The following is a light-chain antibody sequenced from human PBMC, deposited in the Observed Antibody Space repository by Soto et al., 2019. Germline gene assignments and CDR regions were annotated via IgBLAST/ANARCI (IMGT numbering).Light chain of an antibody. CDR1: GNVSTF. V-gene: IGKV3-11*01. J-gene: IGKJ1*01. CDR3: QQHSHWPPWT. Sequence: EVVLTQSPATLSLSPGERATLSCRASGNVSTFVDWYQQKPGQAPRLLIYGASNRATGIPARFSGSGSGTDFTLTISNLEPEDFAVYYCQQHSHWPPWTFGQGTKVDI. CDR2: GAS.